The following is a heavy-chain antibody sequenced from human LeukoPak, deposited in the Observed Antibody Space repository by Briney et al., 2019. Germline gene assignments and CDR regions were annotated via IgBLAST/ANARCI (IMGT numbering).Heavy chain of an antibody. Sequence: PGGTLRLSCAASGFTFSSHGMNWVRQAPGKGLEWVSGIIPSGHTTYYADSVRGRFTISRDNSRNTLYLQTNSLRAEDTAVYYCVEGGAARFDYWGQGTLVAVSS. D-gene: IGHD5-18*01. CDR2: IIPSGHTT. V-gene: IGHV3-23*01. CDR3: VEGGAARFDY. CDR1: GFTFSSHG. J-gene: IGHJ4*02.